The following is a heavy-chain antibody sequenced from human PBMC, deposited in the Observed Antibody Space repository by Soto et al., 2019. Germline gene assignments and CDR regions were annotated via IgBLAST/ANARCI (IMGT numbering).Heavy chain of an antibody. CDR1: GFTFSTYA. J-gene: IGHJ4*02. D-gene: IGHD1-1*01. CDR3: AKGNENYYFDY. V-gene: IGHV3-23*01. Sequence: EVQLLESGGGLVQPGGSLRLSCAASGFTFSTYAMYWVRQAPGKGLEWVSAISAGGGNTYYADSVKGRFTISRDNSKNTLYLEMNSLRAEDTALYYCAKGNENYYFDYWGQGALVTVSS. CDR2: ISAGGGNT.